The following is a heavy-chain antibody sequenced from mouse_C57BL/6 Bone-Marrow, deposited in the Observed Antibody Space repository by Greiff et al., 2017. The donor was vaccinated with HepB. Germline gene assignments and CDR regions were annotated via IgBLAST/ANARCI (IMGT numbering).Heavy chain of an antibody. Sequence: VQLQQSGAELAKPGASVRLSCKASGYTFTTYWMHWVKQRPGQGLDWIGYINPGSGYTKYNQKFKDKATLTADKSSSTAYMQLSSLTHEDSAVYFCARDYGSYGFSYWGQGTLVTVSA. V-gene: IGHV1-7*01. CDR3: ARDYGSYGFSY. J-gene: IGHJ3*01. CDR1: GYTFTTYW. CDR2: INPGSGYT. D-gene: IGHD1-1*01.